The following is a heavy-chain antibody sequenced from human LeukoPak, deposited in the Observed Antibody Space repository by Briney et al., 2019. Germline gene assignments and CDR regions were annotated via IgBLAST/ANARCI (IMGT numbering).Heavy chain of an antibody. J-gene: IGHJ4*02. CDR1: GFIFSRYG. Sequence: GGSLRLSCAASGFIFSRYGMHWVRQAPGKGLEWVAVVSYDGTETKYADSVKGRLNLSRDNSKNTVYLQMNSLRAEDTAVYYYARDQTVDTAMVFLWVDYWGQGTLVTVSS. CDR3: ARDQTVDTAMVFLWVDY. CDR2: VSYDGTET. D-gene: IGHD5-18*01. V-gene: IGHV3-30*03.